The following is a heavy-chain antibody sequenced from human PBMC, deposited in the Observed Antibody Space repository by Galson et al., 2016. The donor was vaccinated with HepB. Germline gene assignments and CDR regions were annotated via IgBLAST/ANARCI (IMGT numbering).Heavy chain of an antibody. CDR3: ARTKWGWFDP. V-gene: IGHV6-1*01. D-gene: IGHD2-8*01. CDR1: GDSVSSNSAA. Sequence: CAISGDSVSSNSAAWNWIRQSPSRGPEWLGRTYYRSKWYHDYAVSVKSRILINPDTSKNHFSLQLNSVTPEDTAAYYCARTKWGWFDPWGQGTLVTVSS. J-gene: IGHJ5*02. CDR2: TYYRSKWYH.